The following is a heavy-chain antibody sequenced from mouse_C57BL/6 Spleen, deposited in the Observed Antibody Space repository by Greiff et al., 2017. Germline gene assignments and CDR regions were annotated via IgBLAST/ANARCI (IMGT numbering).Heavy chain of an antibody. J-gene: IGHJ2*01. CDR1: GYTFTSYD. CDR3: ARTHYYGSSYYFDY. Sequence: QVQLQQSGPELVKPGASVKLSCKASGYTFTSYDINWVKQRPGQGLEWIGWIYPRDGSTKYNEKFKGKATLTVDQSSSTAYMQLNSLTSEDSAVYYCARTHYYGSSYYFDYWGQGTTLTVSS. V-gene: IGHV1-85*01. CDR2: IYPRDGST. D-gene: IGHD1-1*01.